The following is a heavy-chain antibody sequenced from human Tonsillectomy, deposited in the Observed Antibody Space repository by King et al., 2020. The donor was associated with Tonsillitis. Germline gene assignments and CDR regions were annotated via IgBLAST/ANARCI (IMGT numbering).Heavy chain of an antibody. J-gene: IGHJ4*02. V-gene: IGHV3-7*04. CDR3: ARDQGYSSFDF. CDR2: KKPAGSEN. CDR1: GFTYSASW. Sequence: VQLVESGGGLVQPGGNLRLSCVASGFTYSASWMTWVRQAPGKGLEWVATKKPAGSENWYVDCGKGRFTISRDNAKNSLYLQMNSLRAEDTAVYYCARDQGYSSFDFWGQGTLVTVSS. D-gene: IGHD2-21*01.